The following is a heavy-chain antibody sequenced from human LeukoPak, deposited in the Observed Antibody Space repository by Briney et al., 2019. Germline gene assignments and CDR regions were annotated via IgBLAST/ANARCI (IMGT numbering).Heavy chain of an antibody. CDR2: IYSGGST. J-gene: IGHJ4*02. CDR1: GFTFSNHG. CDR3: ARGVAVAARFDY. V-gene: IGHV3-66*01. Sequence: GALRLSCAASGFTFSNHGMSWVRQAPGKGLEWVSVIYSGGSTYYADSVKGRFTISRDNSKNTLYLQMNGLRAEDTAVYYCARGVAVAARFDYWGQGTLVTVSS. D-gene: IGHD6-19*01.